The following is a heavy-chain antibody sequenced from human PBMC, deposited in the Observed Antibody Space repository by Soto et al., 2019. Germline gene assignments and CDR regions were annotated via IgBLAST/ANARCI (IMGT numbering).Heavy chain of an antibody. Sequence: QLQLQESGPGLVKPAETLSLTCSVSGVSLDSSVYNWDWIRQTPGKGLEWLGSFYYSGDTDYNPSLKRRVIISADMSKNQWSLRLTSVAASDTAIYYCARHERPRDSYFNAGRRAYFFDKWGRGTAVTVSP. CDR3: ARHERPRDSYFNAGRRAYFFDK. CDR2: FYYSGDT. J-gene: IGHJ4*02. CDR1: GVSLDSSVYN. V-gene: IGHV4-39*01. D-gene: IGHD2-21*01.